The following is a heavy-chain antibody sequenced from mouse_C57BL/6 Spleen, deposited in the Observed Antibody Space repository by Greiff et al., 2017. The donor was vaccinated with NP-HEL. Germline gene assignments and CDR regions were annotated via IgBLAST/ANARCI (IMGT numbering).Heavy chain of an antibody. J-gene: IGHJ4*01. V-gene: IGHV3-6*01. D-gene: IGHD2-4*01. CDR2: ISYDGSN. CDR3: AYDYGYAMDY. CDR1: GYSITSGYY. Sequence: DVKLVESGPGLVKPSQSLSLTCSVTGYSITSGYYWNWIRQFPGNKLEWMGYISYDGSNNYNPSLKNRISITRDTSKNQFFLKLNSVTTEDTATYYCAYDYGYAMDYWGQGTSVTVSS.